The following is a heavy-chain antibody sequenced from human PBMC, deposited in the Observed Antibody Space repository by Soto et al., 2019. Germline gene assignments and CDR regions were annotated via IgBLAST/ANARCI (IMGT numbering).Heavy chain of an antibody. CDR1: GFTFSSYG. V-gene: IGHV3-30*18. D-gene: IGHD1-7*01. J-gene: IGHJ6*02. CDR2: ISYDGSDQ. Sequence: QVQLVESGGGVVQPGRSLRLSCAASGFTFSSYGMHWVRQAPGKGLEWVAVISYDGSDQYYADSLKGRFAISRDNSKNPLELEKNRLRGEETAGYYCAKDLNWNYVFSRDYGMDVWGQGTTVTVSS. CDR3: AKDLNWNYVFSRDYGMDV.